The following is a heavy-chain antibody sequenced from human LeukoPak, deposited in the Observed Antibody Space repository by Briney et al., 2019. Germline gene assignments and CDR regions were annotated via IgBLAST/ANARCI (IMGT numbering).Heavy chain of an antibody. Sequence: TGGSLRLSCAASGFTFSSYEMNWVRQAPGKGLGWLSYISGSGTTIYCADSVKGRFTISRDNAKNSLFLQMNSLRAEDTAVYYCARDYYNSSGYYRLQHWGQGTLVTVSS. CDR3: ARDYYNSSGYYRLQH. J-gene: IGHJ1*01. V-gene: IGHV3-48*03. CDR1: GFTFSSYE. D-gene: IGHD3-22*01. CDR2: ISGSGTTI.